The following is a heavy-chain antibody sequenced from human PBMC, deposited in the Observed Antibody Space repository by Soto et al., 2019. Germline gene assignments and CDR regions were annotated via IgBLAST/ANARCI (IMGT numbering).Heavy chain of an antibody. CDR3: ARAPGIAVATKSLTDYYYMDV. D-gene: IGHD6-19*01. CDR2: INPSGGST. V-gene: IGHV1-46*03. J-gene: IGHJ6*03. Sequence: GASLKVSCKASGYTFTSYYMHWVRQAPGQGLEWMGIINPSGGSTSYAQKFQGRVTMTRDTSTSTVYMELSSLRSEDTAVYYCARAPGIAVATKSLTDYYYMDVWGKGTTVTVSS. CDR1: GYTFTSYY.